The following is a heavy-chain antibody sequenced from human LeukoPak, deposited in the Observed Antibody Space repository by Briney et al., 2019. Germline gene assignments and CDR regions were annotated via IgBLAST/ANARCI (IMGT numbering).Heavy chain of an antibody. V-gene: IGHV3-30*04. CDR1: GFTFSSYA. CDR3: ARGVSKNP. J-gene: IGHJ5*02. Sequence: GGSLRLSCAASGFTFSSYAMHWVRQAPGKGLEWVAVISYDGSNKYYADSVKGRFTISRDNSKNTLCLQMNSLRAEDTAVYYCARGVSKNPWGQGTLVTVSS. CDR2: ISYDGSNK.